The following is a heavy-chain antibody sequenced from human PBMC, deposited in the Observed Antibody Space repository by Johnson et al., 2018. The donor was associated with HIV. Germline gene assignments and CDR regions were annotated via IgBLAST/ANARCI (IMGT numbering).Heavy chain of an antibody. D-gene: IGHD3-22*01. Sequence: QVQLVESGGGVVQPGGSLRLSCAASGFTFSSYGMHWVRQAPGKGLEWVAFIRYDGSNKYYADSVKGRFTISRDNSKNTLYLQMNSRRAEDTAVYYCAKALHYYDRPGDAFDIWGQGTMVTVSS. J-gene: IGHJ3*02. CDR2: IRYDGSNK. CDR1: GFTFSSYG. CDR3: AKALHYYDRPGDAFDI. V-gene: IGHV3-30*02.